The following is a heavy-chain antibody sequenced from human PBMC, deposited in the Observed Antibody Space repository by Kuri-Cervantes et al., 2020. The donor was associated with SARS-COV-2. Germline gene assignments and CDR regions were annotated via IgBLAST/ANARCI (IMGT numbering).Heavy chain of an antibody. CDR2: ISSGSTYI. D-gene: IGHD6-13*01. CDR3: ARLGVAAAGSYYYYGMDV. J-gene: IGHJ6*02. Sequence: GESLKISCAASGFTFSNYNMSWVRQAPGKGLEWVSSISSGSTYIYYADSVKGRFTISRDNSKNTLYLQMNSLRAEDTAVYYCARLGVAAAGSYYYYGMDVWGQGTTVTVSS. CDR1: GFTFSNYN. V-gene: IGHV3-21*01.